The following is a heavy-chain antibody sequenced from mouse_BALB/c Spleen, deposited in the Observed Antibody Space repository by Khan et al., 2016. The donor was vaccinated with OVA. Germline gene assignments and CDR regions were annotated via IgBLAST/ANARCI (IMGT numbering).Heavy chain of an antibody. CDR3: ATGAWFAY. J-gene: IGHJ3*01. V-gene: IGHV14-3*02. D-gene: IGHD4-1*01. CDR1: GFNIKDTY. Sequence: EVELQQAGAELVKPGASVKLSCTASGFNIKDTYMHWVKQRPEQGLEWIGRIDPANGNTKYDPKFQGKATITADTSSNTAYLQLSSLTSEDTAVYYCATGAWFAYWGHGTLVTVSA. CDR2: IDPANGNT.